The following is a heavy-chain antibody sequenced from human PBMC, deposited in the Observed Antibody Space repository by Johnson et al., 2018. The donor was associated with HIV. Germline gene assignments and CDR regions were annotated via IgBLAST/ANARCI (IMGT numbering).Heavy chain of an antibody. CDR3: AKDHGDYDFWSGYYTGAFDI. J-gene: IGHJ3*02. D-gene: IGHD3-3*01. CDR1: GFTFSSNY. Sequence: VQLVESGGGVVQPGRSLRLSCAASGFTFSSNYMSWVRQAPGKGLEWVSVIYSGGSTYYADSVKGGLTIARDNSKNKLFLQMNILSAEATAVYYCAKDHGDYDFWSGYYTGAFDIWGQGTMVTVSS. V-gene: IGHV3-66*01. CDR2: IYSGGST.